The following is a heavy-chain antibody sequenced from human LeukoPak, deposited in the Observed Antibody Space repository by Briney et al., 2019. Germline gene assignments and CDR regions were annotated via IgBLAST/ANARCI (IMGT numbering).Heavy chain of an antibody. CDR1: GYTFTGYW. CDR3: TTGSPPFGY. J-gene: IGHJ4*02. V-gene: IGHV1-2*02. Sequence: ASVKLSCKAFGYTFTGYWMHWVRQAPGQGPEWMGYINPNSDDTNFAQNFQGRVTMTRDTSISTAYMELTRLRSDDTAVYYCTTGSPPFGYWGQGTLVTVSS. D-gene: IGHD1-26*01. CDR2: INPNSDDT.